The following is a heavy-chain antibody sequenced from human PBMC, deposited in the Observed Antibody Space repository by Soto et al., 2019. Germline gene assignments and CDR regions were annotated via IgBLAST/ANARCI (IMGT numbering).Heavy chain of an antibody. CDR3: AREASVLIPAAQPSRFDS. CDR1: GYSFMKYG. D-gene: IGHD2-2*01. Sequence: VKVSCKGFGYSFMKYGINWVRQAPGQGLEWVGWISPYSGYTHSAQKFHGRLTLTTDTAASTAYMELRILRSADTALYYCAREASVLIPAAQPSRFDSWGQGTLVTVSS. V-gene: IGHV1-18*01. CDR2: ISPYSGYT. J-gene: IGHJ4*02.